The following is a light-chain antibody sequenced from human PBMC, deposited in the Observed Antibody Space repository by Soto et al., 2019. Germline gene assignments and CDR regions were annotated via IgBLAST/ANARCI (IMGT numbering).Light chain of an antibody. CDR1: QGISSS. V-gene: IGKV1-8*01. J-gene: IGKJ3*01. CDR2: GAS. Sequence: ALPMTQSPSSLSASPGDRVTITCRAIQGISSSLAWYQQKPGKAPKLLIYGASTLQSGVPSRFSGTESGTDFTLAISCLQSEDFATYYCQQYYNYPFTFGPGTQVAIK. CDR3: QQYYNYPFT.